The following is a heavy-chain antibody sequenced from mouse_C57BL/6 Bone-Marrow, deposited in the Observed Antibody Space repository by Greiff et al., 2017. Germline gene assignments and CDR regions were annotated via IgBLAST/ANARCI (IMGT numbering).Heavy chain of an antibody. CDR3: ARTGAWFAY. Sequence: EVKLMESGGGLVKPGGSLKLSCAASGFTFSSYAMSWVRQTPEKRLEWVATISDGGSYTYYPDNVKGRFTISRDNAKNNLYLQMSHLKSEDTALYYWARTGAWFAYWGQGTLVTVSA. J-gene: IGHJ3*01. CDR1: GFTFSSYA. V-gene: IGHV5-4*03. CDR2: ISDGGSYT.